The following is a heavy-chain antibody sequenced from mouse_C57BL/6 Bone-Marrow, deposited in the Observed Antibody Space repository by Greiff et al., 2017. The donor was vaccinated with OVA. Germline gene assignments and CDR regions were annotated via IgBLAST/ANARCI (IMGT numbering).Heavy chain of an antibody. CDR3: AGGSSYRGYWYFDV. CDR1: GYTFTSYT. V-gene: IGHV1-4*01. CDR2: INPSSGYT. Sequence: QVQLQQSGAELARPGASVKMSCKASGYTFTSYTMHWVKQRPGQGLEWIGYINPSSGYTKYNQKFKDKATLTADKSSSTAYMQLSSLTSEDSAGYYGAGGSSYRGYWYFDVWGTGTTVTVSS. D-gene: IGHD1-1*01. J-gene: IGHJ1*03.